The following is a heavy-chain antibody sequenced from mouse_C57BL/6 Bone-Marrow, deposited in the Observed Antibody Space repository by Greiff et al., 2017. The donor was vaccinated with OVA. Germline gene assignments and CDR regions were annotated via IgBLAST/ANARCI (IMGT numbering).Heavy chain of an antibody. CDR3: ARAGPRSSGYAY. Sequence: EVMLVESGAELVKPGASVKLSCTASGFNIKDYYMHWVKQRPEQGLEWIGRIDPEDGETKYAPKFQGQGTITADTSSNTAYLQLSSLTSEDTDVYYCARAGPRSSGYAYWGQGTLVTVSA. V-gene: IGHV14-2*01. CDR1: GFNIKDYY. D-gene: IGHD3-1*01. CDR2: IDPEDGET. J-gene: IGHJ3*01.